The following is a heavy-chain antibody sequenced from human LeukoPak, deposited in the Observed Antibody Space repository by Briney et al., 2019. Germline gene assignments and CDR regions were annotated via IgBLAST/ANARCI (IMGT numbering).Heavy chain of an antibody. CDR3: ARFGGTDYDYVWGSYRPIYYFDY. Sequence: PGGTLRLSCEASGFTFSTYGINWVRQAPGKGLEWVADIKQDGSEKYYVDSVKGRFTISRDNAKNSLYLQMNSLRAEDTAVYYCARFGGTDYDYVWGSYRPIYYFDYWGQGTLVTVSS. J-gene: IGHJ4*02. D-gene: IGHD3-16*02. CDR2: IKQDGSEK. CDR1: GFTFSTYG. V-gene: IGHV3-7*01.